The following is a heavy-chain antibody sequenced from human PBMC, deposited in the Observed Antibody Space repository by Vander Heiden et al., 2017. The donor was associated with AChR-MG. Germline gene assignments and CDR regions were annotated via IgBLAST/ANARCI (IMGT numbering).Heavy chain of an antibody. CDR3: AKLTSRTWIQLWLISYGMDV. Sequence: EVQLLESGGGLVQPGGSLRLSCAASGFTFSSDAMSGVRQAPGKGLEWVSAISGSGGSTYYADSVKGRFTISRDNSKNTLYLQMNSLRAEDTAVYYCAKLTSRTWIQLWLISYGMDVWGQGTTVTVSS. V-gene: IGHV3-23*01. D-gene: IGHD5-18*01. CDR2: ISGSGGST. J-gene: IGHJ6*02. CDR1: GFTFSSDA.